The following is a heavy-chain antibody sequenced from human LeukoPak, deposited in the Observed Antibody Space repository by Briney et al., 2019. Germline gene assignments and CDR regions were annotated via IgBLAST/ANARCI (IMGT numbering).Heavy chain of an antibody. J-gene: IGHJ4*02. Sequence: SETLSLTCAVHGGSLSGNYWSWIRQPPGKGLEWIGQGTHDGVTSYNPSLKSRVTVSVDTPRNQVSLKVTSLTAADTAVYYCARGLNILDYWGQGTLVTVSS. CDR2: GTHDGVT. V-gene: IGHV4-34*01. CDR3: ARGLNILDY. CDR1: GGSLSGNY.